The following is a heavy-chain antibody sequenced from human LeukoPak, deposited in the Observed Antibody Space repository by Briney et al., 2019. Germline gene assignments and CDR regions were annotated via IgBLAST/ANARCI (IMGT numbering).Heavy chain of an antibody. V-gene: IGHV1-69*13. Sequence: SVKVSCKASGGTFISYAISWVRQAPGQGLEWMGGIIPIFGTANYAQKFQGRVTITADESTSTAYMELSSLRSEDTAVYYCARLSSIAAPSYYYHGMDVWGQGTTVTVSS. CDR3: ARLSSIAAPSYYYHGMDV. CDR2: IIPIFGTA. D-gene: IGHD6-6*01. CDR1: GGTFISYA. J-gene: IGHJ6*02.